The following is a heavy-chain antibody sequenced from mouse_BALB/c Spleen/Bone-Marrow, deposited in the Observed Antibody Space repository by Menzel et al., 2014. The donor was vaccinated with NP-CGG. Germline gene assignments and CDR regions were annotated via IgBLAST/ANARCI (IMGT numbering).Heavy chain of an antibody. D-gene: IGHD2-4*01. CDR3: ARGLYYDYEFAY. V-gene: IGHV2-2*02. J-gene: IGHJ3*01. CDR2: IWSGGST. Sequence: QVHVKQSGPGLVQPSQSLSITCTVSGFSLTSYGVHWVRQSPGKGLEWLGVIWSGGSTVYNAAFISRLSISKDNSKSQVFFKMNSLQANDTAIYYCARGLYYDYEFAYWGQGTLATVSA. CDR1: GFSLTSYG.